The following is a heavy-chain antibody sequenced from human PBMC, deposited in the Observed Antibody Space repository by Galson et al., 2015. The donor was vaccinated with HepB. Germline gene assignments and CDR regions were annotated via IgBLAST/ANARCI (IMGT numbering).Heavy chain of an antibody. V-gene: IGHV2-5*01. CDR2: IYWHDDK. CDR1: GFSLDTNGMG. CDR3: AHTRFSSEAFHV. J-gene: IGHJ3*01. Sequence: PALVKPTQTLTLTCTFSGFSLDTNGMGVGWIRQPPGKALEWLTLIYWHDDKRYSPSLKSRLTITKDTSKNQVVLTMTNMAPVDTATYYCAHTRFSSEAFHVWGQGTLVTVSS. D-gene: IGHD2-2*01.